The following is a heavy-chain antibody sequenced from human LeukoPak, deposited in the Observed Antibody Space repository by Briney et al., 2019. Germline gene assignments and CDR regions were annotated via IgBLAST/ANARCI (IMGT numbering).Heavy chain of an antibody. J-gene: IGHJ4*02. CDR3: AKESRGWYFDY. CDR1: GYTFTDYY. D-gene: IGHD6-19*01. V-gene: IGHV1-2*02. Sequence: GASVKVSCKTSGYTFTDYYIHWVRQAPGQGLEWMGWISPDSGGTNFAQKFQGRVTVSRDTSISTAYMELSRLRSDDTAVYYCAKESRGWYFDYWGQGTLVTVSS. CDR2: ISPDSGGT.